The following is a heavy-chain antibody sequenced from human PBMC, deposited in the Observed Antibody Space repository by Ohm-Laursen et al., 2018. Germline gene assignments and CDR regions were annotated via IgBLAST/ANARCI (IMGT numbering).Heavy chain of an antibody. D-gene: IGHD2-21*01. CDR2: INISGT. CDR3: ARTCLSHLCY. Sequence: SETLSLTWTISGGAISSYYWSWIRQPAGKGLEWIGRINISGTNYNPSLKSRVTISVDTSKNQFSLKLSSVTAADTAVYYCARTCLSHLCYWGQGTLVTVSS. V-gene: IGHV4-4*07. J-gene: IGHJ4*02. CDR1: GGAISSYY.